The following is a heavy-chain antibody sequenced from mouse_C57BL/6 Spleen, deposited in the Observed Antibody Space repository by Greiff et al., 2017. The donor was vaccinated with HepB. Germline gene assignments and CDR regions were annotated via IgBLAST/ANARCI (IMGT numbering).Heavy chain of an antibody. D-gene: IGHD1-1*01. J-gene: IGHJ4*01. V-gene: IGHV1-81*01. CDR2: IYPRSGNT. CDR3: ARRGSSSGAMDY. Sequence: VQGVESGAELARPGASVKLSCKASGYTFTSYGISWVKQRTGQGLEWIGEIYPRSGNTYYNEKFKGKATLTADKSSSTAYMELRSLTSEDSAVYFCARRGSSSGAMDYWGQGTSVTVSS. CDR1: GYTFTSYG.